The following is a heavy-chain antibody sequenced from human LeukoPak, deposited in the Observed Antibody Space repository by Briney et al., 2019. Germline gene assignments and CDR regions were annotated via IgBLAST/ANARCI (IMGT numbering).Heavy chain of an antibody. CDR1: GGSISSSYY. CDR3: ARGPDSSGYHFDY. V-gene: IGHV4-61*01. D-gene: IGHD3-22*01. J-gene: IGHJ4*02. Sequence: SETLSLTCAVSGGSISSSYYWSWIRQPPGKGLEWIGYIYYSGSTNYNPSLKSRVTISVDTSKNQFSLRLTSVTAADTAVYYCARGPDSSGYHFDYWGQGTLVTVSS. CDR2: IYYSGST.